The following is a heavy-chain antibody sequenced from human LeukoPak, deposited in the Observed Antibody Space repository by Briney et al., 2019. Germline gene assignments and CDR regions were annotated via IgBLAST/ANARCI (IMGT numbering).Heavy chain of an antibody. CDR1: GGSISSGDYY. D-gene: IGHD3-3*01. J-gene: IGHJ4*02. CDR2: IYYSGST. V-gene: IGHV4-30-4*08. CDR3: ARVSGTQNYDFWSGYCYYFDY. Sequence: PSETLSLTCTVSGGSISSGDYYWSWIRQPPGKGLEWIVYIYYSGSTYYNPSLKSRVTISVDTSKNQFSLKLSSVTAADTAEYYLARVSGTQNYDFWSGYCYYFDYWGQGTLVTVSS.